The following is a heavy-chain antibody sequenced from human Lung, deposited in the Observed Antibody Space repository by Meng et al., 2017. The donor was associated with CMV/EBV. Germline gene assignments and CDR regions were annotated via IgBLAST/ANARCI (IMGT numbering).Heavy chain of an antibody. CDR3: ARRRTIFGVVIDYGMDV. CDR1: GGSFSGYY. D-gene: IGHD3-3*01. V-gene: IGHV4-34*01. J-gene: IGHJ6*02. CDR2: INHSGST. Sequence: SETXSLTXAVYGGSFSGYYWSWIRQPPGKGLEWIGEINHSGSTNYNPSLKSRVTISVDTSKNQFSLKLSSVTAADTAVYYCARRRTIFGVVIDYGMDVWGQGTTVTVSS.